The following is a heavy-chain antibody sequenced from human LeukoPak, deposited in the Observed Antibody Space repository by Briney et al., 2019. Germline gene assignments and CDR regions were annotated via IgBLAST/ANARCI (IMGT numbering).Heavy chain of an antibody. CDR1: GFTFSSYA. V-gene: IGHV3-33*01. J-gene: IGHJ4*02. Sequence: GGSLRLSCAASGFTFSSYAMHWVRQAPGKGPEWVSVIWYDGTNKYYADSVKGRFTISRDNSKNTLYLQVNSLRAEDTAVYYCARDDSGWVDYWGQGTLVTVSS. D-gene: IGHD6-19*01. CDR2: IWYDGTNK. CDR3: ARDDSGWVDY.